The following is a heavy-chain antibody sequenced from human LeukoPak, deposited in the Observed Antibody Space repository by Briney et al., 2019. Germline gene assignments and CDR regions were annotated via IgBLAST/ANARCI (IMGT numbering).Heavy chain of an antibody. CDR2: ISASGGTT. J-gene: IGHJ4*01. Sequence: GGSLRLSCATSGFTFRNYAMSWVRQAPGKGLEWVSTISASGGTTYYADSVKGRFSVSRDNSRNTLYLQMNSLRVEDTAVYYCVREGNWAYWGQGTLVTVSS. CDR1: GFTFRNYA. V-gene: IGHV3-23*01. D-gene: IGHD1-26*01. CDR3: VREGNWAY.